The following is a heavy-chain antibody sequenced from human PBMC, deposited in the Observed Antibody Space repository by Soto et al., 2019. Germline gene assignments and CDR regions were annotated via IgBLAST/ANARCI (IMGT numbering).Heavy chain of an antibody. CDR3: ASSSS. J-gene: IGHJ4*02. V-gene: IGHV4-61*01. Sequence: SETLSVTCPVSGVTVSSGSYYWSWIRQPPGKGLEWIGYIYYSGSTNYNPSLKSRVTISVDTSKNQFSLKLSSVTAADTAVYYCASSSSWGQGTQVTV. D-gene: IGHD6-13*01. CDR1: GVTVSSGSYY. CDR2: IYYSGST.